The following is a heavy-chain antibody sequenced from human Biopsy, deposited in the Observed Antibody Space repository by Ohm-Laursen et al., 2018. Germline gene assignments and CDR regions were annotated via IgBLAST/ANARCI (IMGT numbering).Heavy chain of an antibody. V-gene: IGHV1-69*01. Sequence: GSSVKVSCKASGGAFTNYAINWVRQAPGHGLEWMGGIITVSETAGYAERFQGRVTITADVTTTTAYMDLSGLRSEDTAVDYCLAYPSSGFFENNDDFAMDVWGQGTTVIVSS. J-gene: IGHJ6*02. CDR3: LAYPSSGFFENNDDFAMDV. CDR1: GGAFTNYA. CDR2: IITVSETA. D-gene: IGHD6-19*01.